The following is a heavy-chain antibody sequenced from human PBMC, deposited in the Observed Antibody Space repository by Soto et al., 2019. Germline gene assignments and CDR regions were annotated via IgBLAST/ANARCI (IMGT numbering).Heavy chain of an antibody. V-gene: IGHV3-23*01. CDR2: ISGGGASK. Sequence: EVQLLESGGGLVQPGGSLRLSCVASGFTFSDHAMSWVRQAPGKGLEWIAAISGGGASKYYADSVKGRVTISRDNSQNTVYLQMNSVRAEDTAVYYCAKDHWSWQWILRYFDHWGQGNLVTVSS. CDR3: AKDHWSWQWILRYFDH. J-gene: IGHJ4*02. D-gene: IGHD5-18*01. CDR1: GFTFSDHA.